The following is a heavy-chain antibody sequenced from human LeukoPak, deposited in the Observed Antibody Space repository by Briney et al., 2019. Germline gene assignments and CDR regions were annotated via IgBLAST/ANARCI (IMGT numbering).Heavy chain of an antibody. CDR1: GFTDSSNY. CDR2: IYSGGST. Sequence: PGGSLRLSRAASGFTDSSNYMSWVRQAPGKGLEWVSVIYSGGSTYYADSVKGRFTISRDNYKNTLYLQMNSLRAEDTAVYYCATYYYDSSGYSYDAFDIWGQGQWSPSLQ. CDR3: ATYYYDSSGYSYDAFDI. D-gene: IGHD3-22*01. V-gene: IGHV3-66*01. J-gene: IGHJ3*02.